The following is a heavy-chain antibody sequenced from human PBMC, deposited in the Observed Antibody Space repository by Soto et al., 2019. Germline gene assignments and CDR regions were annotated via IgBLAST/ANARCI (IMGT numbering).Heavy chain of an antibody. V-gene: IGHV3-21*04. CDR3: ARLRSDAFDI. J-gene: IGHJ3*02. Sequence: EVQLVESGGGLVKTGESLRLSCASSGFTFNYYTMTWVRQAPGKGLEWVASISSSSSHKYYADSVRGRVTLSRDNANNSLYLQMNSLRVEYTAVYYCARLRSDAFDIWGQGTLVTVSS. CDR2: ISSSSSHK. CDR1: GFTFNYYT.